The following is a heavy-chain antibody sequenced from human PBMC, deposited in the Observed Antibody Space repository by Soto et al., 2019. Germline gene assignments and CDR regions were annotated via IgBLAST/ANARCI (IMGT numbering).Heavy chain of an antibody. CDR1: GFTFSAYW. Sequence: GGSLRLSCAASGFTFSAYWMHWVRQAPGKGLVWVSRIKPDGSMTKHADSVEGRFTISRDNAKNMVYLQMNSLRAEDTAVYYCVSYNWNSPNYWGHGTLVTVSS. CDR2: IKPDGSMT. D-gene: IGHD1-7*01. CDR3: VSYNWNSPNY. J-gene: IGHJ4*01. V-gene: IGHV3-74*01.